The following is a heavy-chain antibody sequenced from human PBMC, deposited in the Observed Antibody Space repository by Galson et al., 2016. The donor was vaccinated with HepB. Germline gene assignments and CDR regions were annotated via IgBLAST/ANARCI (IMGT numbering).Heavy chain of an antibody. CDR1: GGTFNSYS. CDR3: GGVADGYNRHYYYGMDG. J-gene: IGHJ6*01. V-gene: IGHV1-69*13. D-gene: IGHD5-24*01. Sequence: SVKVSCKASGGTFNSYSLNWVRQAPGQGLEWMAEIIPISGTSNYAQKFQGRVTITADESTSTAYMELSSLRSEDTAVYYCGGVADGYNRHYYYGMDGWGQGTTVTVSS. CDR2: IIPISGTS.